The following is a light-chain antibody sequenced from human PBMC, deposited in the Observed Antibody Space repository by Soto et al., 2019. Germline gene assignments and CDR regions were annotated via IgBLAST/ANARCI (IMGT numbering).Light chain of an antibody. Sequence: QSVLTQPASVSGSPGQSITISCTGTSSDVGGYNYVSWYQQQSGKAPKLMIHEVSNRPSGVSNRFSGSKSGNTASLTISGLQAEDEDAYYCSSYTSSRAYVFGIGTKV. CDR2: EVS. CDR1: SSDVGGYNY. CDR3: SSYTSSRAYV. V-gene: IGLV2-14*01. J-gene: IGLJ1*01.